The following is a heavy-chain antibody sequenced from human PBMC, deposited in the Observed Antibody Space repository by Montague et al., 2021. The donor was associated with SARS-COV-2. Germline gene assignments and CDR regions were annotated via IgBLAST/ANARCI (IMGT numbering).Heavy chain of an antibody. CDR2: IDWDDDK. D-gene: IGHD5/OR15-5a*01. J-gene: IGHJ6*02. V-gene: IGHV2-70*11. CDR1: GFSLSTSGMC. Sequence: PALVKPTQTLTLTCSFSGFSLSTSGMCVSWIRQPSGKALEWLARIDWDDDKYYRTSLKTRPTISKDTSKNQVVLTMTNMDPVDTATYYCARMTMSTAMDVWGQGTTVTVSS. CDR3: ARMTMSTAMDV.